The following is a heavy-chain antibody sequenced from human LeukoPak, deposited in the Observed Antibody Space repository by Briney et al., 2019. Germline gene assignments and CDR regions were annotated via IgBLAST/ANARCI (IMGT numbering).Heavy chain of an antibody. J-gene: IGHJ4*02. CDR2: ISANNGET. CDR1: GYTFTNYG. Sequence: GASVTVSCKASGYTFTNYGISWVRQAPGQGLEWMAWISANNGETRYAQNLQGRVTMTTDTSTSTAYMELRSLRSDDTAVYYCARVPPSAHQMLSSDYWGQGTQVTVSS. D-gene: IGHD2-2*01. CDR3: ARVPPSAHQMLSSDY. V-gene: IGHV1-18*04.